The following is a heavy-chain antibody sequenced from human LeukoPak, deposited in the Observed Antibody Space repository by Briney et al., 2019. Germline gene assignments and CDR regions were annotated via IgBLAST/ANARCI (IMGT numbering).Heavy chain of an antibody. CDR3: ARRSISGNSWDYFDY. CDR1: GASISRYY. V-gene: IGHV4-59*08. D-gene: IGHD4-23*01. Sequence: SETLSLTCTVSGASISRYYWSWLRQPPGKGLEWIAFMHYSGSTNYNPSLKSRVTISLDTSKNQFSLKLSSVTAADTAVYYCARRSISGNSWDYFDYWGQGTLVTVSS. CDR2: MHYSGST. J-gene: IGHJ4*02.